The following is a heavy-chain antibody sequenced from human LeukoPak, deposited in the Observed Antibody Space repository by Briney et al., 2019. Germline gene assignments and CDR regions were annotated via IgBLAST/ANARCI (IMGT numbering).Heavy chain of an antibody. D-gene: IGHD6-19*01. CDR1: GCTFTSYY. J-gene: IGHJ4*02. CDR2: INPNSGGT. CDR3: AREWRIAVAGILYY. Sequence: ASVKVSCKASGCTFTSYYMHWVRQAPGQGLEWMGWINPNSGGTNYAQKFQGRVTMTRDTSISTAYMELSRLRSDDTAVYYCAREWRIAVAGILYYWGQGTLVTVSS. V-gene: IGHV1-2*02.